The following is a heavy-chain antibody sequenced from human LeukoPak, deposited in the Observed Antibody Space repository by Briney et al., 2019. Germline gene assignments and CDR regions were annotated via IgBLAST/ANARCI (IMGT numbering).Heavy chain of an antibody. D-gene: IGHD3-16*01. CDR2: IYYGGST. CDR1: GGSLSNNY. CDR3: ARDPLGENDYGDY. V-gene: IGHV4-59*12. J-gene: IGHJ4*02. Sequence: SETLSLTCTISGGSLSNNYWTWIRQPPGMGLEWIGYIYYGGSTNYNPSLKSRFTISLDTSKNQFSLKLSSVTAADTAVYYCARDPLGENDYGDYWGQGTLVTVSS.